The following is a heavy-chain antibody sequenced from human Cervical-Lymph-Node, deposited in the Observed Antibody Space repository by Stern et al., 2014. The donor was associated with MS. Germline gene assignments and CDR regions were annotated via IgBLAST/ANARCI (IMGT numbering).Heavy chain of an antibody. Sequence: VQLLESGAEVKKPGSSVKVSCKASRGTFSSYAISWARQAPGHGLEWMGGIIPIFGTANYAQKFQGRVTITADESTSTAYMELSSLRSEDTAVYYCARGRDSRQFDPWGQGTLVTVSS. CDR1: RGTFSSYA. V-gene: IGHV1-69*01. J-gene: IGHJ5*02. D-gene: IGHD3-22*01. CDR3: ARGRDSRQFDP. CDR2: IIPIFGTA.